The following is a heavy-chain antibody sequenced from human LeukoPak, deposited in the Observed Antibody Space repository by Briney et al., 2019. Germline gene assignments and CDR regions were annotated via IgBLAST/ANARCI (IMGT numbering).Heavy chain of an antibody. CDR2: IFYSGST. D-gene: IGHD2-2*02. J-gene: IGHJ6*02. Sequence: SETLSLTCTVSGGSTSSYYWSWIRQPPGKGLEWIGYIFYSGSTNYNPSLKSRVTISVDTSKNQFSLKLSSVTAADTAVYYCARECPSTSCYNGKHYYYGMDVWGQGTTVTVSS. V-gene: IGHV4-59*01. CDR1: GGSTSSYY. CDR3: ARECPSTSCYNGKHYYYGMDV.